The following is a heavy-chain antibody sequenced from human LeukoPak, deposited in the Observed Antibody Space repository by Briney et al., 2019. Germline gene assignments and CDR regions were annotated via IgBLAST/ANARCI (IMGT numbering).Heavy chain of an antibody. Sequence: PGGSLRLSCAASGFTVSSNYMSWVRQAPGKGLEWVSVIYSGGSTYYADSVKGRFTISRHNSKNTLYLQMNSLRAEDTAVYYCAGGGGNYDYVWGSXRFLVYWGQGTLVTVSS. J-gene: IGHJ4*02. CDR2: IYSGGST. CDR3: AGGGGNYDYVWGSXRFLVY. V-gene: IGHV3-53*04. CDR1: GFTVSSNY. D-gene: IGHD3-16*02.